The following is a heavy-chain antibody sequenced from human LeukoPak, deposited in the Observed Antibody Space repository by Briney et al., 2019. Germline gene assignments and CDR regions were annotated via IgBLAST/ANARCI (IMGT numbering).Heavy chain of an antibody. V-gene: IGHV3-66*02. Sequence: GGSLRLSCAVSGFTVSSSYMSWVRQAPGKGLEWVSVIYSGGYTYYADSVKGRFTISRDNSKNTLYLQMDSLRPEDTAVYYCARDRHSRNRVGEVYYFDYWGQGTLVTDSS. CDR3: ARDRHSRNRVGEVYYFDY. D-gene: IGHD3-16*01. J-gene: IGHJ4*02. CDR2: IYSGGYT. CDR1: GFTVSSSY.